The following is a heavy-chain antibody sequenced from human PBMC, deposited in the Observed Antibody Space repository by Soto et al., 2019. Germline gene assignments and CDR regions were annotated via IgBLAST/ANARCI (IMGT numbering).Heavy chain of an antibody. CDR1: GFTFSSYW. J-gene: IGHJ4*02. D-gene: IGHD3-22*01. Sequence: GGSLRLSCAASGFTFSSYWMHWVRQAPGKGLVWVSRINSDGSRTSYAYSVKVRFTISRDNSKNMLDLQMNSLRAEDTAVYYCARVGSSGYYDSSGYYPLDXWGQGTLVT. CDR3: ARVGSSGYYDSSGYYPLDX. V-gene: IGHV3-74*01. CDR2: INSDGSRT.